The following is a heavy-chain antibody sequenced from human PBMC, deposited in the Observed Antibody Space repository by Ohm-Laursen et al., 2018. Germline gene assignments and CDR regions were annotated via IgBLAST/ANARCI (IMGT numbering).Heavy chain of an antibody. Sequence: SLRLSCAASGFTFSSYGMHWDRQAPGKGLEWVAVIWYDGSNKYYADSVKGRFTISRDNSKNTLYLQMNSLRAEDTAVYYCARAKYYDSSDYLYWGQGTLVTVSS. V-gene: IGHV3-33*08. J-gene: IGHJ4*02. CDR1: GFTFSSYG. D-gene: IGHD3-22*01. CDR2: IWYDGSNK. CDR3: ARAKYYDSSDYLY.